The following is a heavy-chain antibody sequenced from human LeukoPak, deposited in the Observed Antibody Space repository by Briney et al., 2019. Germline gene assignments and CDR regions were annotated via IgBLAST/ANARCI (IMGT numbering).Heavy chain of an antibody. J-gene: IGHJ6*04. CDR2: IIPISGTA. CDR1: GGTFSSYA. D-gene: IGHD2-15*01. V-gene: IGHV1-69*13. Sequence: SVKVSCKASGGTFSSYAISWVRQAPGQGLEWMGGIIPISGTANYAQKFQGRVTITADESTSTAYMELSSLRSEDTAVYYCARGGDIVVVVAATPYYYGMDVWGKGTTVTVSS. CDR3: ARGGDIVVVVAATPYYYGMDV.